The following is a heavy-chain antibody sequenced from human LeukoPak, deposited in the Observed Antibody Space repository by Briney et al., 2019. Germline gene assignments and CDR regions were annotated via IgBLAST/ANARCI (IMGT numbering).Heavy chain of an antibody. CDR3: AKDLRFLEWLLENYFDY. V-gene: IGHV3-23*01. CDR1: GFTFSSYA. D-gene: IGHD3-3*01. Sequence: GRSLRLSCAASGFTFSSYAMSWVRQAPGKGLEWVSAISGSGGSTYYADSVKGRFTISRDNSKNTLYLQMNSLRAEDTAVYYCAKDLRFLEWLLENYFDYWGQGTLVTVSS. CDR2: ISGSGGST. J-gene: IGHJ4*02.